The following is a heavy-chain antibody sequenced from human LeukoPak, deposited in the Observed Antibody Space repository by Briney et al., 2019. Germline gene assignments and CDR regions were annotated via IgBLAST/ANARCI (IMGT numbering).Heavy chain of an antibody. Sequence: ASVKVSCKASGYTFTSYYMHWVRQAPGQGLEWMGIINPSGGSTSYAQKFQGRVNMTRDTSTSTVYMELSSLRSEDTAVYYCARGGVIAVAGGYFDYWGQGTLVTVSS. CDR1: GYTFTSYY. D-gene: IGHD6-19*01. V-gene: IGHV1-46*03. CDR3: ARGGVIAVAGGYFDY. CDR2: INPSGGST. J-gene: IGHJ4*02.